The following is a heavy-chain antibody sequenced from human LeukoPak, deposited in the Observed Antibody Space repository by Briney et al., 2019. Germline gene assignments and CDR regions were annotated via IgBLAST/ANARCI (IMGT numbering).Heavy chain of an antibody. Sequence: PSETLSLTCTVSVASISSSTYYWGWIRQPPGKGLEWIGSIYYRGNTYYNPSLKSRVTISVDTSKNQFSLKLSSVTAADTAVYYCARHTGYYLTDAFNMWGQGTMVTASS. J-gene: IGHJ3*02. V-gene: IGHV4-39*01. D-gene: IGHD3-9*01. CDR2: IYYRGNT. CDR3: ARHTGYYLTDAFNM. CDR1: VASISSSTYY.